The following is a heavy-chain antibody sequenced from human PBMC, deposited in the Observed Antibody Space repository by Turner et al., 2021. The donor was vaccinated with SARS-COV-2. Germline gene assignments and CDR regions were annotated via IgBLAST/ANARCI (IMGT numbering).Heavy chain of an antibody. V-gene: IGHV3-30-3*01. Sequence: VQLVESGGGVVKPGRSLRLSCVVSGITFTDSNFHCVRQAPCKGLEWMAVISYDGSGTYYADSVKSLFTVSRDNSKNMVYFQMDSLRAEDAAVYYCVTGSYLRELAYWGQGTLVTVSS. CDR2: ISYDGSGT. CDR1: GITFTDSN. D-gene: IGHD1-26*01. CDR3: VTGSYLRELAY. J-gene: IGHJ4*02.